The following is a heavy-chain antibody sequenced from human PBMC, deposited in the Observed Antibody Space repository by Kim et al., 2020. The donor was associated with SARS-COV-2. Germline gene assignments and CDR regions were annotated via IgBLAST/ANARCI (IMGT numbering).Heavy chain of an antibody. CDR1: GFTFSDYY. D-gene: IGHD6-13*01. CDR2: ISNSGFTT. V-gene: IGHV3-11*01. J-gene: IGHJ4*02. Sequence: GGSLRLSCAASGFTFSDYYMSWIRQAPGKGLEWISYISNSGFTTHYADSVKGRFTISRDNAKISLYLQMNSLRAEDTAVYYCARVGSTVAAGSIDYWGQGTLVTVSS. CDR3: ARVGSTVAAGSIDY.